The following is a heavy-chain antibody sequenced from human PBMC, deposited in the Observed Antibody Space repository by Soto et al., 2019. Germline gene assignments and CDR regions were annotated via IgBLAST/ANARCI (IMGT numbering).Heavy chain of an antibody. D-gene: IGHD3-10*01. CDR3: QTDRAGNHHYFYY. Sequence: EVQLVESGGGLAQPGGSLRLSCAASGFTFSSDWMHWVRQAPGKGLVWVSRINTDERGTSYADSVKGRFTISRDTVNNTLYLHMNSLRAESPAVSYCQTDRAGNHHYFYYWGQGNMVTVAS. CDR2: INTDERGT. CDR1: GFTFSSDW. V-gene: IGHV3-74*01. J-gene: IGHJ4*02.